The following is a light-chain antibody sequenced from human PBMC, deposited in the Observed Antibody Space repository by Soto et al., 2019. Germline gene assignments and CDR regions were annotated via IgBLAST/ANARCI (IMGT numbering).Light chain of an antibody. Sequence: DVVMTQSPLSLPVTVGQPASISCRSSQSLVNSDGKTHLTWFQQRPGQSPRRLVYKVSNRDSGVPDRFGGSGSGTDFTLKISRVEAEDVGVYYCMQGTHWPRTFGQGTKVEIK. CDR1: QSLVNSDGKTH. J-gene: IGKJ1*01. CDR3: MQGTHWPRT. V-gene: IGKV2-30*01. CDR2: KVS.